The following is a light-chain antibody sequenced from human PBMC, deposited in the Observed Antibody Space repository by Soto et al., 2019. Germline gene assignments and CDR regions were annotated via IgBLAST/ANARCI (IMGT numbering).Light chain of an antibody. V-gene: IGKV1-27*01. CDR1: QGISNY. J-gene: IGKJ1*01. CDR3: QKYNSTPWT. Sequence: DIQMTQSPSSLSASVRDRVTITCRASQGISNYLAWYQQKPGKVPKLLIYAASTLQSWVPSRLSGSGSGKDFTLPISSLQQEDVATYYCQKYNSTPWTFGQGTKVEIK. CDR2: AAS.